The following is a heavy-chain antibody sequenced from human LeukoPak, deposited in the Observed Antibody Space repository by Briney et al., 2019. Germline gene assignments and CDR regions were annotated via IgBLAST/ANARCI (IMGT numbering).Heavy chain of an antibody. Sequence: GGSLRLSCTASEFTVSRNYMLWVRQAPGKGLEWVSLIFSNGDTHYADSVKGRFTISRDASKNTVSLQMNSLRVEDTAMYYCTRDQMNYWGQGTLVTVSS. V-gene: IGHV3-53*01. J-gene: IGHJ4*02. CDR3: TRDQMNY. CDR1: EFTVSRNY. CDR2: IFSNGDT. D-gene: IGHD5-24*01.